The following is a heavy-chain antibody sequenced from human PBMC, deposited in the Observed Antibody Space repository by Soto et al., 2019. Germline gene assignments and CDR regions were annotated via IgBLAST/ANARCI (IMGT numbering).Heavy chain of an antibody. CDR1: GFTFSSYA. Sequence: EVQLLESGGGLVQPGGSLRLSCAASGFTFSSYAMSWGRQAPGKGREWVSAISGSGGSTYYADSVKGRFTISRDNSKNTLYLQMNSLRAEDTAVYYCAKDLYSSGWYAYWGQGTLVTVSS. D-gene: IGHD6-19*01. J-gene: IGHJ4*02. V-gene: IGHV3-23*01. CDR2: ISGSGGST. CDR3: AKDLYSSGWYAY.